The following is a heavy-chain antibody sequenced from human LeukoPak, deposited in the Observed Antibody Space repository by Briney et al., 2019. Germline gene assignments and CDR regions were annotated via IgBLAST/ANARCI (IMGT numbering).Heavy chain of an antibody. V-gene: IGHV4-30-4*08. CDR1: GGSISSGDYY. D-gene: IGHD7-27*01. J-gene: IGHJ4*02. Sequence: NPSETLSLTCTVSGGSISSGDYYWSWIRQPPGKGLEWIGYIYYSGSTYYNPSLKSRVTISVDTSKNQFSLKLSSVTAADTAVYYCARFSPRAMGNYLDFWGQGTLVTVSS. CDR2: IYYSGST. CDR3: ARFSPRAMGNYLDF.